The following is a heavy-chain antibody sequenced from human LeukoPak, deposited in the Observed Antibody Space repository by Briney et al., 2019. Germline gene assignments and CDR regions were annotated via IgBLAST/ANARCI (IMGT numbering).Heavy chain of an antibody. J-gene: IGHJ6*03. CDR1: GGSISSYY. D-gene: IGHD3-22*01. V-gene: IGHV4-4*07. Sequence: SETLSLTCTVSGGSISSYYWSWIRQPAGKGLEWIGRIYTSGSTNYNPSLKSRVTMSVDTSKNQFSLKLSSVTAADTAVYYCARVLSYYDSSGYLNYYYIDAWGKGTTVTVSS. CDR3: ARVLSYYDSSGYLNYYYIDA. CDR2: IYTSGST.